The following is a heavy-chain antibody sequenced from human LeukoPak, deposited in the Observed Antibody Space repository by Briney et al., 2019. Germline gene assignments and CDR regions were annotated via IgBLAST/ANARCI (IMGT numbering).Heavy chain of an antibody. CDR3: AKDHEVAVAFFDY. Sequence: PGGSLRLSCAASGFTFSSYAMSWVRQAPEKGLEWVSAISGSGGSTYYADSVKGRFTISRDNSKNTLYLQMNSLRAEDTAVYYCAKDHEVAVAFFDYWGQGTLVTVSS. V-gene: IGHV3-23*01. D-gene: IGHD6-19*01. CDR1: GFTFSSYA. CDR2: ISGSGGST. J-gene: IGHJ4*02.